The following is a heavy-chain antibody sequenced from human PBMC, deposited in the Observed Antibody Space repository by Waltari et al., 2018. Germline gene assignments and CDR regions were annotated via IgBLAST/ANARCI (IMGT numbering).Heavy chain of an antibody. Sequence: QVQLQQWGAGLLKPSETLSLTFAVYGGSFSCYYWSWIRQPPGKGLEWIGEINHSGSTNYNPSLKSRVTISVDTSKNQFSLKLSSVTAADTAVYYCARGRRGGYKGRWFDPWGQGTLVTVSS. V-gene: IGHV4-34*01. J-gene: IGHJ5*02. CDR3: ARGRRGGYKGRWFDP. D-gene: IGHD5-12*01. CDR2: INHSGST. CDR1: GGSFSCYY.